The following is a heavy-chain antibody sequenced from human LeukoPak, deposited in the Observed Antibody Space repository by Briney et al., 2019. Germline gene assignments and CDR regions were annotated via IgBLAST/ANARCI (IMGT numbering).Heavy chain of an antibody. D-gene: IGHD3-22*01. Sequence: SETLSLTCTVSGGSISSSSYYWGWIRQPPGKGLEWIGSIYYSGSTYYNPSLKSRVTISVDTSKNQFSLKLSSVTAADTAVYYCARDYYDSSGYSNWGQGTLATVSS. CDR2: IYYSGST. V-gene: IGHV4-39*07. J-gene: IGHJ4*02. CDR3: ARDYYDSSGYSN. CDR1: GGSISSSSYY.